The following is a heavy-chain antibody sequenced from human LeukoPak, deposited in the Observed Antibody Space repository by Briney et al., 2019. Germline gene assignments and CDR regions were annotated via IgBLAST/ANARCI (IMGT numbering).Heavy chain of an antibody. J-gene: IGHJ5*02. D-gene: IGHD3-10*01. CDR1: GGSISSSSYY. Sequence: SETLPLTCTVSGGSISSSSYYWGWIRQPPGKGLEWIGEINHSGSTNYNPSLKSRVTISVDTSKNQFSLKLSSVTAADTAVYYCARLKRVRGVIVAHWFDPWGQGTLVTVSS. CDR2: INHSGST. CDR3: ARLKRVRGVIVAHWFDP. V-gene: IGHV4-39*07.